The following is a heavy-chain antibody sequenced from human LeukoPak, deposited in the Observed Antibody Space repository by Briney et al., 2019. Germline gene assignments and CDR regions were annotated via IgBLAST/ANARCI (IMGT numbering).Heavy chain of an antibody. D-gene: IGHD3-22*01. CDR1: GFTFSSYS. Sequence: GSLRLTCAASGFTFSSYSMNWVRQAPGQGLEWVSSISSSSSYIYYADSVKGRFTISRDNAKNSLYLQMNSLRAEDTAVYYCARDMGPYYYDSSGYYPYYFDYWGQGTLVTVSS. V-gene: IGHV3-21*01. CDR2: ISSSSSYI. J-gene: IGHJ4*02. CDR3: ARDMGPYYYDSSGYYPYYFDY.